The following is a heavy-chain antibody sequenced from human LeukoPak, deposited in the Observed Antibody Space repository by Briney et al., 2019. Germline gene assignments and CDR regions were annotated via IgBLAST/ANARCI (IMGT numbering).Heavy chain of an antibody. CDR3: AKLAKYFYGSETYYFFEH. CDR1: GFTFSDYY. J-gene: IGHJ4*02. D-gene: IGHD3-10*01. Sequence: PGRSLRLSCALSGFTFSDYYMGCIRQAPGEGLEWVSYISSSGSTIYYADSVKGRFTISRDNAKNSLYLQMNTLRIEDTAVYYCAKLAKYFYGSETYYFFEHWGQGTPVTASS. V-gene: IGHV3-11*04. CDR2: ISSSGSTI.